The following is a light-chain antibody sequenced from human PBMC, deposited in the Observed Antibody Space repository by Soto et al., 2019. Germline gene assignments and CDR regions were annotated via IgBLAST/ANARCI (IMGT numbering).Light chain of an antibody. V-gene: IGKV1-39*01. CDR3: QHSYSTPYT. CDR1: QSISGY. CDR2: AAS. J-gene: IGKJ2*01. Sequence: DIQMTQSPSSLSASVGDRVTITCRASQSISGYLNWFQHKPGKAPKLLIYAASNLQSGVTSRFSGSASGTDFTLTISSLQPDDSATSYCQHSYSTPYTFGQRTKVDIK.